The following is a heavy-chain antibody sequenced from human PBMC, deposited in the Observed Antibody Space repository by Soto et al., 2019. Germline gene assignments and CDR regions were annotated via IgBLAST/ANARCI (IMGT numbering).Heavy chain of an antibody. CDR2: ISDSGNTI. CDR3: AGGVMYSGSYQD. D-gene: IGHD1-26*01. Sequence: EVQLVESGGALVQPGGSLRLSCAASGFTFGSHEMAWVRQAPGKGLEWVSYISDSGNTIKYADSVKGRFTISRDNARDSLYLQMNSLRVEDTAVYYCAGGVMYSGSYQDWGQGTLVTVSS. J-gene: IGHJ4*02. CDR1: GFTFGSHE. V-gene: IGHV3-48*03.